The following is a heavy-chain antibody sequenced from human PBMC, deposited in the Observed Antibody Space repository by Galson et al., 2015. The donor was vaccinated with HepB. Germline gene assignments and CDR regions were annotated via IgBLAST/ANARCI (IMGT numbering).Heavy chain of an antibody. J-gene: IGHJ4*02. Sequence: LRLSCATSGFTFSSYAMSWVRQAPGKGLEWVSVISGSGISTYYADSVKGRFTISRDNSNNTLYLQMNSLRAEDTAVYYCANHRGVTATPPDYWGQGTLVTVSS. V-gene: IGHV3-23*01. CDR1: GFTFSSYA. CDR3: ANHRGVTATPPDY. D-gene: IGHD2-21*02. CDR2: ISGSGIST.